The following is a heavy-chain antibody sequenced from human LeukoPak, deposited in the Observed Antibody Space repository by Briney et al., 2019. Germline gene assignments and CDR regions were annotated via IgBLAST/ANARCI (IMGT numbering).Heavy chain of an antibody. J-gene: IGHJ4*02. V-gene: IGHV3-74*01. CDR3: ARVAYYYDSSGHYFDY. CDR1: GFTFSSYW. Sequence: PGGSLRLSCAASGFTFSSYWMHWVRQAPGKGLVWVSRINSDGSTTSYADSVKGRFTISRDNAKNTLYLQMDSLRAEDTAVYYCARVAYYYDSSGHYFDYWGQGTLVTVSS. CDR2: INSDGSTT. D-gene: IGHD3-22*01.